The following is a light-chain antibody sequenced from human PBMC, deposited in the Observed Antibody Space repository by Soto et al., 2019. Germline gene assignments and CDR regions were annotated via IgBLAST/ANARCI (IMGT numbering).Light chain of an antibody. V-gene: IGKV3D-20*02. J-gene: IGKJ5*01. Sequence: GLTQSPGTLSLSTGERATLSCRASQSVSSSYLAWYQQKPGQAPRLLIYDTSDRASGIPARFSGSGSGTEFTLTISSLEPEDFAVYYCQQRSNWPTFGQGTRLEIK. CDR1: QSVSSSY. CDR2: DTS. CDR3: QQRSNWPT.